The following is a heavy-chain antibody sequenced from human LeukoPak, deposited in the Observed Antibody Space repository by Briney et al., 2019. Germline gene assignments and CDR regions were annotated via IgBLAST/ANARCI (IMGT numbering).Heavy chain of an antibody. D-gene: IGHD6-19*01. CDR3: AKEGPYSSGWYDY. CDR1: GFTFSSYS. J-gene: IGHJ4*02. Sequence: GGSLRLSCAASGFTFSSYSMNWVRQAPGKGLEWVSYISSSSSTIYYADSVKGRFTISRDNAKNSLYLQMNSLRAEDTAVYYCAKEGPYSSGWYDYWGQGTLVTVSS. CDR2: ISSSSSTI. V-gene: IGHV3-48*01.